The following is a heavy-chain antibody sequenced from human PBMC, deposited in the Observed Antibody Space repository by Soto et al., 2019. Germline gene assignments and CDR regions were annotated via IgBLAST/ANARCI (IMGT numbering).Heavy chain of an antibody. Sequence: GALRLSCTASGFTFGDYAMSWFRQAPGKGLEWVGFIRSKAYGGTTEYAASVKGRFTISRDDSKSIAYLQMNSLKTEDTAVYYCTSQGSSYYFDYWGQGTLVTVSS. J-gene: IGHJ4*02. V-gene: IGHV3-49*03. CDR3: TSQGSSYYFDY. CDR1: GFTFGDYA. CDR2: IRSKAYGGTT. D-gene: IGHD3-10*01.